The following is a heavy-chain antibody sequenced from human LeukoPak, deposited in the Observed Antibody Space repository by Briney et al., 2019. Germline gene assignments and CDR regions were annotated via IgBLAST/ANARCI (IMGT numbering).Heavy chain of an antibody. CDR1: GGSISGYY. D-gene: IGHD5-12*01. J-gene: IGHJ4*02. Sequence: SETLSLTCAVYGGSISGYYWSWIRQPPGKGLEWIGEMNHSGSTNYNPSLKSRVTISVDTSKNQFSLKLSSVTAADTAVYYCARELIVATIKSGRFDYWGQGSLVTVSS. CDR3: ARELIVATIKSGRFDY. CDR2: MNHSGST. V-gene: IGHV4-34*01.